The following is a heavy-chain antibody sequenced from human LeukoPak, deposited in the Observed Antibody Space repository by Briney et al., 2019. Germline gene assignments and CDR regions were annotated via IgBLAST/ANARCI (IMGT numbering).Heavy chain of an antibody. CDR2: INTYNGDT. Sequence: ASVKVSCKASGYIFTSYSISWVRQAPGQGLEWMGWINTYNGDTKYIQKLQGRVTMTTDTSTSTAYMELSSLRSEDTAVYYCARAGYYYYYMDVWGKGTTVTVSS. J-gene: IGHJ6*03. CDR1: GYIFTSYS. V-gene: IGHV1-18*01. CDR3: ARAGYYYYYMDV.